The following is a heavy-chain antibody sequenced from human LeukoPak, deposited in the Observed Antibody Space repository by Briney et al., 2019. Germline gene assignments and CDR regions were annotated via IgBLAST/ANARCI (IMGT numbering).Heavy chain of an antibody. D-gene: IGHD3-22*01. CDR1: GGSISSYY. V-gene: IGHV4-59*01. Sequence: PSETLSLTCTVSGGSISSYYWSWIRQPPGKGLEWIGYIYYSGSTNYNLSLKSRVTISVDTSKNQFSLKLSSVTAADTAVYYCARHYDSSGVWFDPWGQGTLVTVSS. J-gene: IGHJ5*02. CDR3: ARHYDSSGVWFDP. CDR2: IYYSGST.